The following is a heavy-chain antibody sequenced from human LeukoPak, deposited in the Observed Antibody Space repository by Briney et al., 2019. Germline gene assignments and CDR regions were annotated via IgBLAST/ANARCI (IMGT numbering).Heavy chain of an antibody. J-gene: IGHJ6*03. CDR1: GGSISSSSHY. CDR2: IYYSGST. Sequence: PSETLSLTCTVSGGSISSSSHYWGWIRQPPEKGLEWIGTIYYSGSTYYNPSLKSRVTISVDTSKNQFSLRLSSVTAADTAVYCCASYYFYYSYMDVWGKGTTVTVSS. CDR3: ASYYFYYSYMDV. V-gene: IGHV4-39*01.